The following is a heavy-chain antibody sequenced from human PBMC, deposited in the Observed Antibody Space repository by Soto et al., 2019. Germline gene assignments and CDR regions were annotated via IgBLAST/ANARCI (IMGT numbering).Heavy chain of an antibody. J-gene: IGHJ4*03. CDR3: ATRETLPGGPV. Sequence: QVQLQESGPGLVESSGTLSLTCAVYGGSITSGHWWTWVRQSPGKGLEWIGEISLSGDINYRQSLQSRVTVSMDTSMNHFSLRLTSVTAEDTAVYYCATRETLPGGPVWGPGTVVTVSS. CDR2: ISLSGDI. CDR1: GGSITSGHW. V-gene: IGHV4-4*02. D-gene: IGHD2-8*02.